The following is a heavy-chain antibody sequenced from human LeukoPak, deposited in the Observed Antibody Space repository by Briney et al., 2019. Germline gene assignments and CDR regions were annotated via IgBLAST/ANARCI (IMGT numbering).Heavy chain of an antibody. V-gene: IGHV3-30*02. CDR2: IRYDGSNK. CDR3: AKSRSSGSYYDPFDY. Sequence: GGSLRLSCAASGFTFGSYSMNWVRQAPGKGLEWVAFIRYDGSNKYYADSVKGRFTISRDNSKNTLYLQLNTLRAEDTAVYYCAKSRSSGSYYDPFDYWGQGALVTVSS. CDR1: GFTFGSYS. D-gene: IGHD1-26*01. J-gene: IGHJ4*02.